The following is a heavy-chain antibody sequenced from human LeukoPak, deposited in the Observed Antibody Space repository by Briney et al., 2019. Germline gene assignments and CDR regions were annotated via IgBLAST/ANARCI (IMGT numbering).Heavy chain of an antibody. CDR1: GYTFTNYG. V-gene: IGHV1-18*01. D-gene: IGHD2-15*01. CDR3: AREEYCSGGSCSSEYYYGMDV. Sequence: ASVKVSCKSSGYTFTNYGLTWVRQAPGQGLEWMGWISTYNGNINYAQKFQGRVTMTTDTSTNTAYMELRSLRSDDTAVYFCAREEYCSGGSCSSEYYYGMDVWGQGTTVTVSS. J-gene: IGHJ6*02. CDR2: ISTYNGNI.